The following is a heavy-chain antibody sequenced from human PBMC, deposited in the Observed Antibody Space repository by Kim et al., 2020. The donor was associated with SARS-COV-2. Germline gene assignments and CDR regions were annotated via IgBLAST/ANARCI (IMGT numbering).Heavy chain of an antibody. CDR3: ASGGGPGIAVAAPFDY. CDR2: IYYSGST. Sequence: SETLSLTCTVSGGSISSYYWSWIRQPPGKGLEWIGYIYYSGSTNYNPSLRSRVTISVDTSKNQFSLKLSSLTAADTAVYYCASGGGPGIAVAAPFDYWGQRTLVTDSS. D-gene: IGHD6-19*01. CDR1: GGSISSYY. J-gene: IGHJ4*02. V-gene: IGHV4-59*01.